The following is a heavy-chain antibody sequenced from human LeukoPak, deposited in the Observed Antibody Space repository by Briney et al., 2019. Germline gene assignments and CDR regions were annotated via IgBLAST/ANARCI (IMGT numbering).Heavy chain of an antibody. CDR2: INHSGST. CDR1: GGSFSGYY. J-gene: IGHJ4*02. Sequence: SETLSLTCAVYGGSFSGYYWSWIRQPPGKGLEWIGEINHSGSTNYNPSLKSRVTISVDTSKNQFSLKLSSVTAADTAVYYCARDSRLGYSSALWGQGTLVTVSS. V-gene: IGHV4-34*01. D-gene: IGHD6-19*01. CDR3: ARDSRLGYSSAL.